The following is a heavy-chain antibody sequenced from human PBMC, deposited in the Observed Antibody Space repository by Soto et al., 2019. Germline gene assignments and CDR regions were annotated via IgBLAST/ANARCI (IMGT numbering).Heavy chain of an antibody. CDR1: GFTFSSYW. V-gene: IGHV3-7*05. D-gene: IGHD6-19*01. J-gene: IGHJ4*02. Sequence: GGSLRLSCAASGFTFSSYWMSWVRQAPGKGLEWVANIKQDGSEKYYVDSVKGRFTISRDNAKNSLYLQMNSLGAEDTAVYYCARDTWGSGWQSAFDYWGQGTLVTVSS. CDR3: ARDTWGSGWQSAFDY. CDR2: IKQDGSEK.